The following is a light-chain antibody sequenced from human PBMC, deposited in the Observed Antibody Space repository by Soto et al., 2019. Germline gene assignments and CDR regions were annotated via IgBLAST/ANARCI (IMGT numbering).Light chain of an antibody. CDR2: DAS. CDR1: QXXSSW. V-gene: IGKV1-5*01. Sequence: IQXTXSPSTLSXXVGXRVTITCRASQXXSSWLAWYQQKPGKAPKLLIYDASSLESGVPSRFSGSGSGTEFTLTISSLQPDDFATYYCQQYNSYSTFGQGTKLEIK. CDR3: QQYNSYST. J-gene: IGKJ2*01.